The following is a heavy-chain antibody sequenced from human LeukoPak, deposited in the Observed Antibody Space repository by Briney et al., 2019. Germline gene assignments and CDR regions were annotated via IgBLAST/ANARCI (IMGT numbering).Heavy chain of an antibody. CDR3: ANGPQYNTLTGYYKVRSHLDY. CDR1: GFTFSSYA. J-gene: IGHJ4*02. CDR2: ISYDGSNK. V-gene: IGHV3-30*04. D-gene: IGHD3-9*01. Sequence: PGRSLRLSCAASGFTFSSYAMHWVRQAPGKGLEWVAVISYDGSNKYYADSVKGRFTISRDNSKNTLYLQMNSLRAEDTAVYYCANGPQYNTLTGYYKVRSHLDYWGQGTLVTVSS.